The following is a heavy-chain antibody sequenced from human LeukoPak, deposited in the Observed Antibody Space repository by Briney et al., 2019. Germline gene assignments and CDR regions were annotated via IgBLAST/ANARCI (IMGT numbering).Heavy chain of an antibody. CDR1: GGSFSGYY. CDR3: ASGFYGYTDY. CDR2: INHSGST. V-gene: IGHV4-34*01. J-gene: IGHJ4*02. Sequence: SETLSLTCAVYGGSFSGYYWSWIRRPPGKGLEWIGEINHSGSTNYNPSLKSRVTISVDTSKNQFSLKLSSVTAADTAVYYCASGFYGYTDYWGQGTLVTVSS. D-gene: IGHD5-24*01.